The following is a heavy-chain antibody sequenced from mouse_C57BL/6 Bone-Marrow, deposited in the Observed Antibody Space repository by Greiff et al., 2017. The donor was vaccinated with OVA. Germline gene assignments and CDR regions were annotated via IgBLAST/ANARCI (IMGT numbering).Heavy chain of an antibody. CDR3: ARLGGYGNGKYFDV. J-gene: IGHJ1*03. V-gene: IGHV1-53*01. CDR1: GYTFTSYW. Sequence: VQLQQSGTELVKPGASVKLSCKASGYTFTSYWMHWVKQRPGQGLEWIGNINPSNGGTNYNEKFKSKATLTVDKSSSTAYMQLSSLTSEDSAVYYCARLGGYGNGKYFDVWGTGTTVTVSS. CDR2: INPSNGGT. D-gene: IGHD2-1*01.